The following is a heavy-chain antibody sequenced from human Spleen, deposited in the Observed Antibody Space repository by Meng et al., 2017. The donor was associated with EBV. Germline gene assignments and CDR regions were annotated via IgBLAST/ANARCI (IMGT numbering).Heavy chain of an antibody. V-gene: IGHV3-11*01. Sequence: VQLWGSGGGFVKPGGSLRLSCAASGFTFSDYYMSWIRQSPGKGLEWIAYISTSGSTKLYADSVKGRLTISRDNAKNSLFLQMNSLQVDDTAVYYCVRGYSSGWFDPWGQGTLVTVSS. CDR2: ISTSGSTK. CDR3: VRGYSSGWFDP. D-gene: IGHD6-19*01. CDR1: GFTFSDYY. J-gene: IGHJ5*02.